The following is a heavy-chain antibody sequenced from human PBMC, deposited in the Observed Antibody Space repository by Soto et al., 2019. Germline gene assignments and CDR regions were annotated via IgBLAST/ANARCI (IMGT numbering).Heavy chain of an antibody. V-gene: IGHV4-39*01. CDR3: AFHEEGAFDY. CDR2: VFYSEST. J-gene: IGHJ4*02. Sequence: KTSETLSLTCTLSNGSSSSRAFYWGWIRQTPGKGLEWIGHVFYSESTFYNPSLRSRVTISVRTSENQSFLNLRSVNAADTAIYYWAFHEEGAFDYWGPGTLVTVSS. D-gene: IGHD3-16*01. CDR1: NGSSSSRAFY.